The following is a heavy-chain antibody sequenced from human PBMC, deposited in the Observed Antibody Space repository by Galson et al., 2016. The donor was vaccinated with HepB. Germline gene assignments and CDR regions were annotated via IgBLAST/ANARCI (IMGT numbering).Heavy chain of an antibody. CDR1: GGSVDNYY. CDR3: ARLPKTGAYFDP. V-gene: IGHV4-59*02. Sequence: TLSLTCTVSGGSVDNYYWSWIRQPPGKELQYLGRVYSTGSTEYNPSLRGRVTISVDTSKTQFSLKLTSMTAADTAVYYCARLPKTGAYFDPWGQGTLVTVSS. CDR2: VYSTGST. D-gene: IGHD3-10*01. J-gene: IGHJ5*02.